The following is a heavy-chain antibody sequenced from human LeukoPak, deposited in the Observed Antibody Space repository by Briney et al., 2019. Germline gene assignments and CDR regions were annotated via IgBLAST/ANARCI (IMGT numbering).Heavy chain of an antibody. D-gene: IGHD3-10*01. CDR1: GGSISSYY. V-gene: IGHV4-59*08. J-gene: IGHJ4*02. Sequence: SETLSLTCTVSGGSISSYYWSWIRQPPGKGLEWIGFIYYIGSTNYNPSLKSRVTISVDTSKNQFSLKLSSVTAADTAVYYCARSHYRYGSGSYGRGDQYYFDYWGQGTLVTVSS. CDR3: ARSHYRYGSGSYGRGDQYYFDY. CDR2: IYYIGST.